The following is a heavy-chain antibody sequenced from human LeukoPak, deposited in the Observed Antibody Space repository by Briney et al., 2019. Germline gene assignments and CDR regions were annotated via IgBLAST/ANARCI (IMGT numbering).Heavy chain of an antibody. CDR3: ARGSIGARLAN. CDR1: XGXXXXXX. D-gene: IGHD6-6*01. J-gene: IGHJ4*02. CDR2: INHSGST. V-gene: IGHV4-34*01. Sequence: SETLSLTCAVYXGXXXXXXXXXIXXXXXXXXXWIGXINHSGSTNYNPSLKSRVTISVDTSKNQFSLKLSSVTAADTAVYYCARGSIGARLANWGQGTLVTVSS.